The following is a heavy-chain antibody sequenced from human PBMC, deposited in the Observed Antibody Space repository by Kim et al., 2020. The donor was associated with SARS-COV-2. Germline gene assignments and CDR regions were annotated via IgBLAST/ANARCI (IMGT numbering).Heavy chain of an antibody. CDR2: VYASGKN. J-gene: IGHJ6*02. CDR3: ARDASGLDV. D-gene: IGHD3-10*01. CDR1: GGSISDYY. V-gene: IGHV4-4*07. Sequence: SETLSLTCTVSGGSISDYYWSWIRQPAGKGLEWIGRVYASGKNHYNPSLESRVTMSADTSKSQFSLKLSAVTAADTAVYYCARDASGLDVWGQGTTVTVSS.